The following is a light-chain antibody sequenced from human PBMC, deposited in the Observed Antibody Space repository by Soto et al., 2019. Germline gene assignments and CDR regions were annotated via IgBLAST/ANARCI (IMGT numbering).Light chain of an antibody. CDR3: EPWDGNTHGV. CDR2: LEGSGSY. J-gene: IGLJ3*02. V-gene: IGLV4-60*02. Sequence: QLVLTQSSSASASLGSSVKLTCTLNSGHSSYIIAWHQQQPGKAPRYLMKLEGSGSYNKGSGVPDRFSGSSSGADRYLTISDLQFEDEDDYDCEPWDGNTHGVLCGGTKLTVL. CDR1: SGHSSYI.